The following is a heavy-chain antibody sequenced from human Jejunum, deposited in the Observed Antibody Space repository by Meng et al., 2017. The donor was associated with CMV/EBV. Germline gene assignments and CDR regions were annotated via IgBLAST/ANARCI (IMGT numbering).Heavy chain of an antibody. V-gene: IGHV1-18*01. J-gene: IGHJ4*02. CDR1: LNKYG. CDR2: ISAYNGDT. Sequence: LNKYGISWVRQAPGQGLEWMGWISAYNGDTKYAQNLQGRVTITTDTSTNTANMELRSLRSDDTAVYYCARDLKGSGDSYRGGVFDYWGRGTLVTVSS. CDR3: ARDLKGSGDSYRGGVFDY. D-gene: IGHD3-16*01.